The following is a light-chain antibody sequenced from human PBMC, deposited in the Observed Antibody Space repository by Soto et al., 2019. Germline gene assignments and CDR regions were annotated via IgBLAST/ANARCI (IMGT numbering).Light chain of an antibody. CDR2: GNS. CDR1: SSNIGAGYD. Sequence: QSVLTQPPSVSGAPGQRVTISCTGSSSNIGAGYDVHWYQQLPGTAPKLLIYGNSNRPSGVPDRFSGSKSGTSASLAITGLQGEEEAGYFRQAYGSRLRGFKVFRNGT. V-gene: IGLV1-40*01. J-gene: IGLJ1*01. CDR3: QAYGSRLRGFKV.